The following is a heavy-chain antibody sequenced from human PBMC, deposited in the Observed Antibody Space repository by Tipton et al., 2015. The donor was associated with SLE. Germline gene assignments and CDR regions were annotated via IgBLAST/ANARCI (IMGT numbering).Heavy chain of an antibody. CDR3: ARERTHDWWFLG. CDR2: ISSSSSYI. V-gene: IGHV3-21*01. J-gene: IGHJ1*01. Sequence: GSLRLSCAASGFTFSSYSMNWVRQAPGKGLEWVSSISSSSSYIYYADSVKGRFTISRDNSKNTLYLQMNSLRAEDTAVYYCARERTHDWWFLGWGQGTLVTVSS. D-gene: IGHD2-15*01. CDR1: GFTFSSYS.